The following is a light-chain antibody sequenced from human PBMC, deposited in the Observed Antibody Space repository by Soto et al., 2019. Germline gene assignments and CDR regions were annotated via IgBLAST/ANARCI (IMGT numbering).Light chain of an antibody. Sequence: QSALTQPASVSGSPGQSITISCTGTSSDVGGYNYVSWFQKHPGIAPKLLIYDNNDRPSGVPDRFSGSKSGTSASLAITGLQAEDEADYYCQSYDSSLSGSVFGGGTKLTVL. CDR1: SSDVGGYNY. V-gene: IGLV2-14*01. CDR3: QSYDSSLSGSV. J-gene: IGLJ3*02. CDR2: DNN.